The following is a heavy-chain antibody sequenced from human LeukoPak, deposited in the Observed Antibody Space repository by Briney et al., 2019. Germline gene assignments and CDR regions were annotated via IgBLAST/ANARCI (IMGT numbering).Heavy chain of an antibody. CDR2: INHSGST. CDR1: GGSFSGYY. J-gene: IGHJ3*02. CDR3: ARRPANYYDSSGYYPTYAFDI. V-gene: IGHV4-34*01. D-gene: IGHD3-22*01. Sequence: SETLSLTCAVYGGSFSGYYWSWIRQPPGKGLEWIGEINHSGSTNYNPSLKSRVTISVDTSKNQFSLKLSTVTAADTAVYYCARRPANYYDSSGYYPTYAFDIWGQGTMVTVSS.